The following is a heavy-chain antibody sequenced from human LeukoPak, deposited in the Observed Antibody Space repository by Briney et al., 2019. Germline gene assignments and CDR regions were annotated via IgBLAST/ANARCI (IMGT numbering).Heavy chain of an antibody. CDR2: ISGSGGST. D-gene: IGHD6-19*01. Sequence: GGSLRLSCAASGFTFSSYGMSWVRQAPGKGLEWVSIISGSGGSTYYADSVKGRFTISRDNSKNTLYLQMNSLRAEDTAVYYCAKDARYSSGWKSSDYWGQGTLVTVSS. V-gene: IGHV3-23*01. CDR1: GFTFSSYG. J-gene: IGHJ4*02. CDR3: AKDARYSSGWKSSDY.